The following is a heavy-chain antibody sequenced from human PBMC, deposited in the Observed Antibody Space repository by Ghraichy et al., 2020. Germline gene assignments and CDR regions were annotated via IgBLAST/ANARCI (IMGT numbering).Heavy chain of an antibody. D-gene: IGHD1-26*01. CDR3: ARTRGYGSFNGGPAFVI. V-gene: IGHV4-34*01. CDR2: INHSGST. CDR1: GGSFSGYY. Sequence: SETLSLTCAVYGGSFSGYYWSWIRQPPGKGLEWIGEINHSGSTNYNPSLKSRVTISVDTSKNQFSLKLSSVTAADTAVYYCARTRGYGSFNGGPAFVIWAQVIMVTVPS. J-gene: IGHJ3*02.